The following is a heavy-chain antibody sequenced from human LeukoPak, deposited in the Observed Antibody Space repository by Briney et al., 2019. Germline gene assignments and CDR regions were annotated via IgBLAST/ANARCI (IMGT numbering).Heavy chain of an antibody. CDR1: GFTFSSYS. D-gene: IGHD6-13*01. J-gene: IGHJ4*02. CDR3: ARVRTLYSSSWDDY. CDR2: ISSSSSTI. Sequence: GGSLRLSCAASGFTFSSYSMNWVRQAPGKGLEWVSYISSSSSTIYYADSVKGRFTISRDNAKNSLYLQMNSLRAEDTAVYYCARVRTLYSSSWDDYWGQGTLVTVSS. V-gene: IGHV3-48*01.